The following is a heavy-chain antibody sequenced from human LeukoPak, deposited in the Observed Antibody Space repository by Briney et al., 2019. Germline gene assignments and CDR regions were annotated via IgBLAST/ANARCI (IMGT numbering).Heavy chain of an antibody. CDR1: GFTFSSYW. CDR3: ARGTIAAAGYYYFDY. Sequence: GGSLRLSCAASGFTFSSYWMSWVRQAPGKGLEWLGNIKQDGSEKYYVDSVKGRFTISRDNAKNSLYLQMNSLRAEDTAVYYCARGTIAAAGYYYFDYWGQGTQVTVSS. CDR2: IKQDGSEK. J-gene: IGHJ4*02. D-gene: IGHD6-13*01. V-gene: IGHV3-7*04.